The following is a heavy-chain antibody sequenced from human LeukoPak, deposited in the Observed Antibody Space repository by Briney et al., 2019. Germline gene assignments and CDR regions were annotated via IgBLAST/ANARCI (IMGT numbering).Heavy chain of an antibody. CDR1: GFTFSSYA. V-gene: IGHV3-23*01. CDR3: AKDISSNWRKTFDS. CDR2: ISGSGGTT. D-gene: IGHD6-13*01. Sequence: GGSLRLSCAASGFTFSSYALNWVRQAPGKGLEWVSAISGSGGTTYYADSVRGRFTISRDNSKNTLYLQMNSLRAEDTAVYYCAKDISSNWRKTFDSWGQGTLVTVSS. J-gene: IGHJ4*02.